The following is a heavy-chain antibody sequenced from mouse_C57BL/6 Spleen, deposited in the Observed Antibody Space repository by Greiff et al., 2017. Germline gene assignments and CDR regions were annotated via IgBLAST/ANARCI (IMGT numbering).Heavy chain of an antibody. CDR1: GYTFTSYW. CDR3: AREDGSSPGYVDV. D-gene: IGHD1-1*01. V-gene: IGHV1-64*01. Sequence: QVQLQQPGAELVKPGASVKLSCKASGYTFTSYWMHWVKQRPGQGLEWIGMIHPNSGSTNYNEKFKSKATLAVDKYSSTAYMRLSSLTSEDSAVYYCAREDGSSPGYVDVWGTGTTVTVSA. J-gene: IGHJ1*03. CDR2: IHPNSGST.